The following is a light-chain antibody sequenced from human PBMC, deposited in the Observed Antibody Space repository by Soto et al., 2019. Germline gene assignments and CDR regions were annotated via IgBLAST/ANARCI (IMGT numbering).Light chain of an antibody. CDR1: STDVGGYNY. CDR3: GSYTSTDTPFV. CDR2: EVN. J-gene: IGLJ1*01. V-gene: IGLV2-14*01. Sequence: QSGLXQPSSVSXSPGQSITXSCXGTSTDVGGYNYVSLYQHHPGKGPKLIIYEVNNRPSGVSDRFSGSKSGNKASLTISNLEAEDESDYYCGSYTSTDTPFVFGTGAKVTVL.